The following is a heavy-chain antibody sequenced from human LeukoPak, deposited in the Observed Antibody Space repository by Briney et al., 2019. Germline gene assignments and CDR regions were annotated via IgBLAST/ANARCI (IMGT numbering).Heavy chain of an antibody. V-gene: IGHV1-2*02. CDR2: INPNSGGT. J-gene: IGHJ4*02. CDR3: ARGNYYDSSGYLDY. D-gene: IGHD3-22*01. CDR1: GGTFSSYA. Sequence: ASVKVSCKASGGTFSSYAISWVRQAPGQGLEWMGWINPNSGGTNYAQKFQGRVTMTRDTSISTAYMELSRLRSDDTAVYYCARGNYYDSSGYLDYWGQGTLVTVSS.